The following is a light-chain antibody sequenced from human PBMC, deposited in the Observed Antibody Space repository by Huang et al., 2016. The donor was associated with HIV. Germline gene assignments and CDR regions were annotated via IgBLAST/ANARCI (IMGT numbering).Light chain of an antibody. CDR1: QGVPNTY. J-gene: IGKJ4*01. Sequence: EIVLTQSPGTLSLSPGERATLSCRARQGVPNTYLAWYQQKPGHAPRLLIYGASTRATGIPDRFSGSGSGTEFTLIISRLEPEDFAVYYCQQYGSSLLTFGGGTKVEIK. CDR2: GAS. CDR3: QQYGSSLLT. V-gene: IGKV3-20*01.